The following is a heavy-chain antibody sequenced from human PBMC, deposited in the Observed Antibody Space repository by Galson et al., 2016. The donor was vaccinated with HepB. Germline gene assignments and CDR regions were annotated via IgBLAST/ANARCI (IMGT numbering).Heavy chain of an antibody. D-gene: IGHD6-13*01. CDR1: GGSISGHF. CDR2: IYYSGET. Sequence: SETLSLTCNVSGGSISGHFWSWIRQPPGRGLEWIGFIYYSGETNYNPSLKSRVTISVDTSKNQFSLKLSSVTAADTAVYYCARSGHDSTSWYDYWGQGTLGTVSS. V-gene: IGHV4-59*11. J-gene: IGHJ4*02. CDR3: ARSGHDSTSWYDY.